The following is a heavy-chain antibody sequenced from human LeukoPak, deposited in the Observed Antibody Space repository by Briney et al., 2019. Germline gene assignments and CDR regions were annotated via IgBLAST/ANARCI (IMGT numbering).Heavy chain of an antibody. CDR2: ISPSGGIT. J-gene: IGHJ1*01. V-gene: IGHV3-23*01. CDR1: GFTFRSHG. CDR3: AKDDDWGRYKH. Sequence: GGSLRLSCAASGFTFRSHGMNWVRQAPGKGLEWVSGISPSGGITYYTDSVKGRFTISRDNSKNTQSLQMNSLRAEDTAVYYCAKDDDWGRYKHWGQGTLVTVSS. D-gene: IGHD3-16*01.